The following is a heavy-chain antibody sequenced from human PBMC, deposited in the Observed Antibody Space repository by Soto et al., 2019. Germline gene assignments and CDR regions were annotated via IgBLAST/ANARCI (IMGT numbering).Heavy chain of an antibody. CDR3: AKEVPVSTLIAATCWHFDY. D-gene: IGHD5-12*01. V-gene: IGHV3-23*01. CDR2: ISGSGDST. J-gene: IGHJ4*02. Sequence: GKGLEWVSSISGSGDSTYYADSVKGRFTISRDNSKNTLYLQMNSLRVDDTAVYYCAKEVPVSTLIAATCWHFDYWGQGTLVTVSS.